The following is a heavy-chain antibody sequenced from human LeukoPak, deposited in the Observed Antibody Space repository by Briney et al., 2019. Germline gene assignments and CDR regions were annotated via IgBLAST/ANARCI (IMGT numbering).Heavy chain of an antibody. CDR1: GYSFTTYG. J-gene: IGHJ4*02. D-gene: IGHD2-2*01. Sequence: ASVKGSCKASGYSFTTYGISWVRQAPGQGLEWMGWISANNNNTDNVQKLQGRVTMTTDTSTSTAYMELRSLRSDDTAVYYCARALYHTFDYWGKGTLVTVSS. CDR3: ARALYHTFDY. V-gene: IGHV1-18*01. CDR2: ISANNNNT.